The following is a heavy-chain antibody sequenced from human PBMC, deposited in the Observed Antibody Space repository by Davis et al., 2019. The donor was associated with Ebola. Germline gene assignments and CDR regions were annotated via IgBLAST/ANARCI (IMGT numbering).Heavy chain of an antibody. D-gene: IGHD1-26*01. Sequence: GESLKISCAASGFTFSSYAMSWVRQAPGKGLEWVSYISSSGSTIYYADSVKGRFTISRDNAKNSLYLQMNSLRSEDTAVYYCARALGAASLDYWGQGTLVTVSS. CDR1: GFTFSSYA. J-gene: IGHJ4*02. V-gene: IGHV3-48*04. CDR3: ARALGAASLDY. CDR2: ISSSGSTI.